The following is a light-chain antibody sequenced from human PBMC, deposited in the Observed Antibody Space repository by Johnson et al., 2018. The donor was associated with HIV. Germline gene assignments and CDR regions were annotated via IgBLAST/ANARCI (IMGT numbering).Light chain of an antibody. J-gene: IGLJ1*01. CDR1: SSNIGNNY. CDR3: AAWDDSLNGLV. Sequence: QSVLTQPPSVSAAPGQKVTISCSGSSSNIGNNYVSWYQQLPGTAPKLLIYDNNKRPSGVPDRFSGSKSGTSASLAISGLQAEDEADYYCAAWDDSLNGLVFGTGTKVTVL. CDR2: DNN. V-gene: IGLV1-51*01.